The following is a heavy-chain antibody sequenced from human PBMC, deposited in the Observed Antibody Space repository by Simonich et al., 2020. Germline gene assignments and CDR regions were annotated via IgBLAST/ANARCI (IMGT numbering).Heavy chain of an antibody. Sequence: QLQLQESGPGLVKPSETLSLTCTVSGVSISSSSSYWGLLRQPPGKVLEWIGSIYFSGSTYYNPSLKRRVTISVDTSKNQFSLKLSSGTAADTAVYYCARQRVLMVYAIDYWGQGTLVTVSS. D-gene: IGHD2-8*01. CDR1: GVSISSSSSY. CDR2: IYFSGST. J-gene: IGHJ4*02. CDR3: ARQRVLMVYAIDY. V-gene: IGHV4-39*01.